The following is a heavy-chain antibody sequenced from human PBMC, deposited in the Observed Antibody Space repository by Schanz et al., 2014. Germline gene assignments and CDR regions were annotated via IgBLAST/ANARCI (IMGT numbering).Heavy chain of an antibody. V-gene: IGHV3-53*01. D-gene: IGHD6-19*01. CDR1: GFTVSSNY. CDR3: AKCIGWYGRCAFDI. J-gene: IGHJ3*02. Sequence: EVQLVESGGGLIQPGGSLRLSCAASGFTVSSNYMSWVRQDPGKGLEWVAVIYSGGRTFSTDSVKGRFTISRENSKNTLYLQMNSLIAEDTPVYYCAKCIGWYGRCAFDIWGQGTMVTVSS. CDR2: IYSGGRT.